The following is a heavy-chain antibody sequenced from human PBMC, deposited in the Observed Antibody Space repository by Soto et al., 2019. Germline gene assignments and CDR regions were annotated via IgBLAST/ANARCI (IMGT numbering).Heavy chain of an antibody. Sequence: PSETLSLTCAVYGGSFSGYYWSWIRQPPGKGLEWIGEINHSGSTNYNPSLKSRVTISVDTSKNQFSLKLSSVTAADTAVYYCARVPTVVKPFDYWGQGTLVTVSS. CDR1: GGSFSGYY. V-gene: IGHV4-34*01. CDR3: ARVPTVVKPFDY. J-gene: IGHJ4*02. CDR2: INHSGST. D-gene: IGHD4-17*01.